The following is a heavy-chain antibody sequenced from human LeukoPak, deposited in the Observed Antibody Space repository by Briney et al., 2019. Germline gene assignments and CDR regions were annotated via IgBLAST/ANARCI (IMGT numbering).Heavy chain of an antibody. Sequence: GGSLRLSCAASGFTFSSYEMNWVRQAPGKGLERVSYISSSGSTIYYADSVKGRFTISRDNAKNSLYLQMNSLRAEDTAVYYCARVPPLIVVVPAAIPNWFDPWGQGTLVTVSS. CDR2: ISSSGSTI. CDR1: GFTFSSYE. CDR3: ARVPPLIVVVPAAIPNWFDP. V-gene: IGHV3-48*03. D-gene: IGHD2-2*01. J-gene: IGHJ5*02.